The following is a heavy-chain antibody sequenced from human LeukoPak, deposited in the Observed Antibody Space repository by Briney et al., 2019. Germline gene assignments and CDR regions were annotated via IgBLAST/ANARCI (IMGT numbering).Heavy chain of an antibody. CDR1: GGTFSSYT. V-gene: IGHV1-69*02. CDR3: AGQLWTNYNWFDP. J-gene: IGHJ5*02. Sequence: SVKVSCKASGGTFSSYTISWVRRAPGQGLEWMGRIIPILGIANYAQKFQGRVTITADKSTSTAYMELSSLRSEDTAVYYCAGQLWTNYNWFDPWGQGTLVTVSS. D-gene: IGHD5-18*01. CDR2: IIPILGIA.